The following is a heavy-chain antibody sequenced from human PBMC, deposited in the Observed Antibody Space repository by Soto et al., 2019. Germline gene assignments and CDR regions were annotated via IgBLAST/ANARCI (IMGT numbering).Heavy chain of an antibody. V-gene: IGHV3-30-3*01. CDR3: ARSQKVGATGFDY. CDR2: ISYDGSNK. Sequence: PGGSLRLSCAASGFTFSSYAMHWVRQAPGKGLEWVAVISYDGSNKYYADSVKGRFTISRDNSKNTLYLQMNSLRAEDTAVYYCARSQKVGATGFDYWGQGTLVTVSS. CDR1: GFTFSSYA. D-gene: IGHD1-26*01. J-gene: IGHJ4*02.